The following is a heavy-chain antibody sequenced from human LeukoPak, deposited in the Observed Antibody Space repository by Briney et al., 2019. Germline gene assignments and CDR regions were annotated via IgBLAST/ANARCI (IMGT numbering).Heavy chain of an antibody. CDR2: INSDGSST. V-gene: IGHV3-74*01. CDR1: GFTFSSFW. J-gene: IGHJ4*02. CDR3: ARVPNSRYYDRSGYSDY. D-gene: IGHD3-22*01. Sequence: PGGSLRLSCAASGFTFSSFWMHWVRQAPGKGLVWVSRINSDGSSTTYADSVEGRFTISRDNAKHTLYLQMNSLGAEDPAVYFCARVPNSRYYDRSGYSDYWGQGTLVTVSS.